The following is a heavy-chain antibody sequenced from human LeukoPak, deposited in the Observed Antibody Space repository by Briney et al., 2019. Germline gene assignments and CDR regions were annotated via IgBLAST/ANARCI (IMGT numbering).Heavy chain of an antibody. CDR3: ASAEWELPTSYYYYGMDV. J-gene: IGHJ6*02. V-gene: IGHV1-69*02. D-gene: IGHD1-26*01. CDR2: IIPILGIA. CDR1: TSR. Sequence: GASVKVSCKATSRISWVRQAPGQGLEWMGRIIPILGIANYAQKFQGRVTITADKSTSTAYMELSSLRSEDTAVYYCASAEWELPTSYYYYGMDVWGQGTTVTVSS.